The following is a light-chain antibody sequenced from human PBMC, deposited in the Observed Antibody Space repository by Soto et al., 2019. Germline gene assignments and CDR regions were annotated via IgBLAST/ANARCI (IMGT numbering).Light chain of an antibody. CDR3: QQAYSFPLT. CDR2: GAS. J-gene: IGKJ4*01. Sequence: DIQMTQSPSSVSASVGDRVTITCRASQGLGVWLGWYQQKPGKAPQLLIFGASGLQTGVPSRFSGRGSGTDFTLTLSSLQPEDFATYYCQQAYSFPLTFGGGTKVEI. V-gene: IGKV1-12*01. CDR1: QGLGVW.